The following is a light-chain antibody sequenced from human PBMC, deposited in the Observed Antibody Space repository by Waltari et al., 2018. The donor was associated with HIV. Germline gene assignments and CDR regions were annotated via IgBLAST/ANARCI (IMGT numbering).Light chain of an antibody. CDR1: SSDIGAYDY. V-gene: IGLV2-8*01. CDR3: SSYGDSLRVL. CDR2: EVT. J-gene: IGLJ2*01. Sequence: QSALTQPPSASGSLGQSVTISCTGSSSDIGAYDYVSWFHQHPHSAPKLLLYEVTRRPSTVSDRFSGSRSGYTAFLTVASLQPDDEATYFCSSYGDSLRVLFGGGTNVTVL.